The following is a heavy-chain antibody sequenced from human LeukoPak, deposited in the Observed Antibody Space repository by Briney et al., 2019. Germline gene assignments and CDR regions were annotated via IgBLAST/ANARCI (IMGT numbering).Heavy chain of an antibody. V-gene: IGHV4-61*01. CDR2: IYYSGSA. CDR3: AREIGSSWYKGNWFDP. J-gene: IGHJ5*02. CDR1: GGSISSSSYY. Sequence: SETLSLTCTVSGGSISSSSYYWSWIRQPPGKGLEWIGYIYYSGSANYNPSLKSRVTISVDTSKNQFSLKLSSVTAADTAVYYCAREIGSSWYKGNWFDPWGQGTLVTVSS. D-gene: IGHD6-13*01.